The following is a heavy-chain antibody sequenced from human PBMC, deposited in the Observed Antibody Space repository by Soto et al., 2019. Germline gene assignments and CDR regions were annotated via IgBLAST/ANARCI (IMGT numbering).Heavy chain of an antibody. J-gene: IGHJ6*02. CDR2: INPNSGGT. V-gene: IGHV1-2*04. D-gene: IGHD2-2*01. CDR1: GYTFTGYY. CDR3: ARDSKVLVPAAMNSPYYYYGMDV. Sequence: ASVKVSCKASGYTFTGYYMHWVRQAPGQGLEWMGWINPNSGGTNYAQKFQGWVTMTRDTSISTAYMELSRLRSDDTAVYYCARDSKVLVPAAMNSPYYYYGMDVWGQGTTVTVSS.